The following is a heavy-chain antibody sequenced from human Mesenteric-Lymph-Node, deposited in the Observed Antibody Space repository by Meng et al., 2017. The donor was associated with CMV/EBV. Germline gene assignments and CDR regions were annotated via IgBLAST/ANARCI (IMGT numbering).Heavy chain of an antibody. Sequence: GESLKISCAVSGSMFDDNDMNWVRQAPGKGLEWVANIKQDGSEKYYVESVKGRFTISRDNAQNSLYLQINSLRAEDTAVYYCARDSGYCSSTSCYVGYYYYGMDVWGQGTTVTVSS. J-gene: IGHJ6*02. CDR1: GSMFDDND. V-gene: IGHV3-7*01. CDR2: IKQDGSEK. CDR3: ARDSGYCSSTSCYVGYYYYGMDV. D-gene: IGHD2-2*03.